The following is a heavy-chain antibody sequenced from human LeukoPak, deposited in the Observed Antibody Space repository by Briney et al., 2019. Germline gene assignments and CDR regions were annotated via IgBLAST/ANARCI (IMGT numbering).Heavy chain of an antibody. J-gene: IGHJ6*03. Sequence: ASVKVSCKASEYTFTGYYMHWVRQAPGQGLEWMGWMNPNSGNTGYAQKFQGRVTITRNTSISTAYMELSSLRSEDTAVYYCARGRNYMDVWGKGTTVTVSS. CDR2: MNPNSGNT. V-gene: IGHV1-8*03. CDR1: EYTFTGYY. CDR3: ARGRNYMDV.